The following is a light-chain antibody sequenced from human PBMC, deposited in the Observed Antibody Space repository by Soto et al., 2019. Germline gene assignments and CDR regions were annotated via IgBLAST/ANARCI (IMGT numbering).Light chain of an antibody. Sequence: TVMTQSPASLSVSPGEGATLSCRASHSVGSTLAWYQQKPGQAPRLLIYDASNRATGIPARFSGSGSGTDFTLTISSLEPEDFAVYYCHQRSNWPWTFGQGTKVDIK. CDR2: DAS. J-gene: IGKJ1*01. CDR1: HSVGST. CDR3: HQRSNWPWT. V-gene: IGKV3-11*01.